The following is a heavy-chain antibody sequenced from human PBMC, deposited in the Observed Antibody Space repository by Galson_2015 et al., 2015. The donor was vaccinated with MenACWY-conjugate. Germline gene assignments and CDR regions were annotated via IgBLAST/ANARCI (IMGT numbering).Heavy chain of an antibody. CDR3: ANIAGGLELRNPLFDY. Sequence: SLRLSCAASGFTFSNYAMSWVRLAPGRGLECVSGISGGGDSTYYADSVKGRFTISRDKSTNTLYLHMNSLRAEDTAVYFCANIAGGLELRNPLFDYWGQGTLVTVSS. V-gene: IGHV3-23*01. D-gene: IGHD1-7*01. J-gene: IGHJ4*02. CDR2: ISGGGDST. CDR1: GFTFSNYA.